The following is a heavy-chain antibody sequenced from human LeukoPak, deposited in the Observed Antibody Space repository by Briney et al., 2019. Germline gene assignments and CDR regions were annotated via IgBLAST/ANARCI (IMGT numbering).Heavy chain of an antibody. D-gene: IGHD3-22*01. Sequence: ASVKVSCKASGYTFASYDINWVRQATGQGLEWMGWINPNSGITVYAQKFQGRVTITRNPSISTAYMELSSLRSEDTAVYYCAREDYSDSGSNDYWGQGTLVTVSS. CDR1: GYTFASYD. V-gene: IGHV1-8*03. J-gene: IGHJ4*02. CDR2: INPNSGIT. CDR3: AREDYSDSGSNDY.